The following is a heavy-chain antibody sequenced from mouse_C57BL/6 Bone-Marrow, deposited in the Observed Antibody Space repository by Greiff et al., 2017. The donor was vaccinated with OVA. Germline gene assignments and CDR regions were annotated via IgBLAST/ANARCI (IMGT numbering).Heavy chain of an antibody. D-gene: IGHD4-1*01. J-gene: IGHJ4*01. V-gene: IGHV7-3*01. CDR1: GFTFTDYY. CDR3: ARSNWGAMDY. CDR2: IRNKANGYTT. Sequence: EVMLVESGGGLVQPGGSLSLSCAASGFTFTDYYMSWVRQPPGKALEWLGFIRNKANGYTTEYSASVKGRFTISRDNSQSILYLQMNALRAEDSATYYCARSNWGAMDYWGQGTSVTVSS.